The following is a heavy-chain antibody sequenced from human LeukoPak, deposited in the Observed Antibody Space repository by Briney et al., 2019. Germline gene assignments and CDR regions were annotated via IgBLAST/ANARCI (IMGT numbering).Heavy chain of an antibody. CDR2: INPSGGST. J-gene: IGHJ4*02. V-gene: IGHV1-46*01. D-gene: IGHD3-22*01. Sequence: ASVKVSCKASGYTFTSYYMHWVRQAPGQGLEWMGIINPSGGSTSYAQKFQGRVTMTRDTSTSTVYMELSSLRSEDTAAYYCARSSHYYDRSGYYAPEYYFDYWGQGTLVTVSS. CDR3: ARSSHYYDRSGYYAPEYYFDY. CDR1: GYTFTSYY.